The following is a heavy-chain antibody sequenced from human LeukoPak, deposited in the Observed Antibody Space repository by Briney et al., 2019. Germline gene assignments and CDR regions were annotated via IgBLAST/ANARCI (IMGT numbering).Heavy chain of an antibody. CDR1: GGSIRSSGYY. J-gene: IGHJ4*02. D-gene: IGHD3-10*01. CDR3: ARGDYYGSGRRRVVFDY. V-gene: IGHV4-39*07. CDR2: IYYSGST. Sequence: SETLSLTCTVSGGSIRSSGYYWGWIRQPPGKGLEWIGSIYYSGSTNYNPSLKSRVTISVDTSKNQFSLKLSSVTAADTAVYYCARGDYYGSGRRRVVFDYWGQGTLVTVSS.